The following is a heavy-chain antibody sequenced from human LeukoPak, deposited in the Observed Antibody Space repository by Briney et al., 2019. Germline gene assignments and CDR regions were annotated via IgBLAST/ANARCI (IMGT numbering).Heavy chain of an antibody. CDR3: ARGEFATIFGVVIENYYYGMDV. V-gene: IGHV4-34*01. J-gene: IGHJ6*02. Sequence: SETLSLTCAVYGGSFSGYYWSWIRQPPGKGLEWIGEINHSGSTNYNPSLKSRVTISVETSKNQFSLKLSSVTAADTAVYYCARGEFATIFGVVIENYYYGMDVWGQGTTVTVSS. CDR2: INHSGST. D-gene: IGHD3-3*01. CDR1: GGSFSGYY.